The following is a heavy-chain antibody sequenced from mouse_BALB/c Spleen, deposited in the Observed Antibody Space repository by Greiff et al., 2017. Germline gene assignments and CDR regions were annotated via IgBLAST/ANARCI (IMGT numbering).Heavy chain of an antibody. CDR2: INPYNGGT. CDR1: GYSFTGYT. D-gene: IGHD2-10*01. J-gene: IGHJ2*01. Sequence: EVKLEESGPELVKPGASMKISCKASGYSFTGYTMNWVKQSHGKNLEWIGLINPYNGGTSYNQKFKGKATLTVDKSSSTAYMELLSLTSEDSAVYYCARSSYYGNRYYFDYWGQGTTLTVSS. CDR3: ARSSYYGNRYYFDY. V-gene: IGHV1-18*01.